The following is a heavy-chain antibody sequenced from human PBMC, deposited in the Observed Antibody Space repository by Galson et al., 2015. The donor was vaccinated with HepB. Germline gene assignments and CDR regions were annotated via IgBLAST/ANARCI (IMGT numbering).Heavy chain of an antibody. Sequence: SVKVSCKASGYTFTSYGISWVRQAPGQGLEWMGWISAYNGNTNYAQKLQGRVTMTTDTSTSTAYMELRSLRSDDTVVYYCAREGSRTYCDFWSGYYGKYYFDYWCQGALVTGSS. D-gene: IGHD3-3*01. J-gene: IGHJ4*02. V-gene: IGHV1-18*01. CDR2: ISAYNGNT. CDR1: GYTFTSYG. CDR3: AREGSRTYCDFWSGYYGKYYFDY.